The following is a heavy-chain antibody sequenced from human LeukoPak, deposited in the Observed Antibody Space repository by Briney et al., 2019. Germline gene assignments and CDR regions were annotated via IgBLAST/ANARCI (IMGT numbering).Heavy chain of an antibody. V-gene: IGHV3-48*04. CDR3: AELGVTMIGGV. CDR2: ISSSGSTI. Sequence: QTGGSLRLSCAASGFTFSTYWMNWFRQTPGKGLEWVSYISSSGSTIYYADSVKGRFTISRDNAKNSLYLQMNSLRAEDTAVYYCAELGVTMIGGVWGKGTTVTISS. CDR1: GFTFSTYW. D-gene: IGHD3-10*02. J-gene: IGHJ6*04.